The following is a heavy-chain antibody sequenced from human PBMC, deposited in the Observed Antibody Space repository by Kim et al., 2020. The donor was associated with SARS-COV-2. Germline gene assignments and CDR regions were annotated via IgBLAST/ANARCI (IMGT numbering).Heavy chain of an antibody. Sequence: SETLSLTCTVSGGSISSYYWSWIRQPPGKGLEWIGYIYYSGSTNYNPSLMSRLTISADTSTNQFLLKLISVTAADTAVYYCARLEWAYYYDSRGAGLGGYFDYWGQGTLVTVSS. CDR3: ARLEWAYYYDSRGAGLGGYFDY. V-gene: IGHV4-59*08. J-gene: IGHJ4*02. D-gene: IGHD3-22*01. CDR1: GGSISSYY. CDR2: IYYSGST.